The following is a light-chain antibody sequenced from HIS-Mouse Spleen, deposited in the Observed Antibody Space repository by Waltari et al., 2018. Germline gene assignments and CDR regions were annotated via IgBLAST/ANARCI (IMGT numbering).Light chain of an antibody. Sequence: SYELTQPPSVSVSPGQTARITCSGDALTKKYVYLYQQKSGQAPVLVIYEDSKRPSGIPERFSGSSSGTMATLTISGAQVEDEADYYCYSTDSSGNHRVFGGGTKLTVL. CDR3: YSTDSSGNHRV. V-gene: IGLV3-10*01. J-gene: IGLJ2*01. CDR2: EDS. CDR1: ALTKKY.